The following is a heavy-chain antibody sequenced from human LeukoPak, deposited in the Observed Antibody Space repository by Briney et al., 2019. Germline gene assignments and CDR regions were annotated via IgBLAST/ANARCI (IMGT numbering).Heavy chain of an antibody. CDR2: IWYDGSNK. Sequence: GRSLRLSCAASGFTFSSYGMHWVRQAPGKGLEWVAVIWYDGSNKYYADSVKGRFTISRDNAKNSLYLQINNVKAEDTAVYYCARTSVNSLWDDAFDIWGQGTMVTVSS. CDR3: ARTSVNSLWDDAFDI. J-gene: IGHJ3*02. V-gene: IGHV3-33*03. D-gene: IGHD4-17*01. CDR1: GFTFSSYG.